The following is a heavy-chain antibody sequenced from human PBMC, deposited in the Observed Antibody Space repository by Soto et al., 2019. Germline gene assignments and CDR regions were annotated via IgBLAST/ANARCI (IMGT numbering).Heavy chain of an antibody. Sequence: QVQLVESGGGVVQPGRSLRLSCAASGFTFSSYAMHWVRQAPGKGLEWVAVISYDGSNKYYADSVKGRFTISRDNSKNTLYLQMNSLRAADTAVYYCARDRYDSSGYYYYYGMDVWGQGTTVTVSS. CDR3: ARDRYDSSGYYYYYGMDV. V-gene: IGHV3-30-3*01. CDR1: GFTFSSYA. J-gene: IGHJ6*02. CDR2: ISYDGSNK. D-gene: IGHD3-22*01.